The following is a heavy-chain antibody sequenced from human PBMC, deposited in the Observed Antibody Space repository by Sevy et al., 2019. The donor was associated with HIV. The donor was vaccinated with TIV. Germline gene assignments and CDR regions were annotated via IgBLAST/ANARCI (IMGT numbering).Heavy chain of an antibody. CDR2: ISSSSSYI. V-gene: IGHV3-21*01. J-gene: IGHJ6*02. CDR1: GFTFSSYS. D-gene: IGHD3-10*01. Sequence: GGSLRLSCAASGFTFSSYSMNWVRQAPGKGLEWVSSISSSSSYIYYADSVKGRFTISRDNAKNSLYLQMNSLRAEDTAVYYCASNVWFRESLFWTHYYGMDVWGQGTTVTVSS. CDR3: ASNVWFRESLFWTHYYGMDV.